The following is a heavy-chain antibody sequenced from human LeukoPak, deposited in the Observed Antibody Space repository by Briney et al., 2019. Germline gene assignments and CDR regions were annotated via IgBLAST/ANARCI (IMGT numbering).Heavy chain of an antibody. CDR3: ASLLPRARSGYDNGWAWVRNSAFDI. CDR1: GYTFTSYA. V-gene: IGHV1-69*05. J-gene: IGHJ3*02. CDR2: IIPIFGTA. D-gene: IGHD5-12*01. Sequence: GASVKVSCKASGYTFTSYAISWVRQAPGQGLEWMGRIIPIFGTANYAQKFQGRVTITTDESTSTAYMELSSLRSEDTAVYYCASLLPRARSGYDNGWAWVRNSAFDIWGQGTMVTVSS.